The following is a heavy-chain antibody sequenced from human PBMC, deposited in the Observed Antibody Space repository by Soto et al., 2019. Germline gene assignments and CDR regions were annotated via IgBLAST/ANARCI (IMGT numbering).Heavy chain of an antibody. V-gene: IGHV3-30*04. J-gene: IGHJ4*02. CDR1: GFTFGRYA. CDR3: ARGAHIVQVSPVIEFDY. CDR2: IAYDGSTT. Sequence: QVQLVESGGGVVQPGRSLRLSCAASGFTFGRYAMHWVRQAPGEGLEWVTVIAYDGSTTYYADSMKGRFTISRDNSKNTLYLQMNSLRPEDTAAYYCARGAHIVQVSPVIEFDYWGQGSLVTVSS. D-gene: IGHD1-26*01.